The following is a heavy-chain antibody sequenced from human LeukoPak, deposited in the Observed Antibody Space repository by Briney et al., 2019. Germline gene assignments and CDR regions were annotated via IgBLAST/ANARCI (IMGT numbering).Heavy chain of an antibody. CDR1: GGSFSGYY. CDR2: INHSGST. V-gene: IGHV4-34*01. J-gene: IGHJ5*02. Sequence: SETLSLTCAVYGGSFSGYYWSWIRQPPGKGLEWIGEINHSGSTNYNPSLKSRVTISVDTSKNQFSLKLSSVTAADTAVYYCAGVGDFCSGYYLSPWGQGTLVTVSS. CDR3: AGVGDFCSGYYLSP. D-gene: IGHD3-3*01.